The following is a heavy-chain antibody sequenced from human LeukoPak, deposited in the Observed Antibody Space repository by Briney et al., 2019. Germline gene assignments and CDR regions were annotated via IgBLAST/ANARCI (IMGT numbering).Heavy chain of an antibody. J-gene: IGHJ6*04. CDR1: GGSISYYY. CDR3: ARGRYSYPFGGDV. CDR2: IYTSGST. Sequence: SETLSLTCTVSGGSISYYYLSWIRQPAGKGLEWIGRIYTSGSTNYNPSLKSRVTISVDKSKNQFSLKLSSVTAADTAVYYCARGRYSYPFGGDVSGKGTTVTVSS. V-gene: IGHV4-4*07. D-gene: IGHD5-18*01.